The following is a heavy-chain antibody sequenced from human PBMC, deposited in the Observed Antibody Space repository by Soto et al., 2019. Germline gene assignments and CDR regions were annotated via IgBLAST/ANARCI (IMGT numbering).Heavy chain of an antibody. CDR1: GFTFDDYA. D-gene: IGHD6-13*01. CDR3: AKDMRGGSSSSRYYYGLDV. V-gene: IGHV3-9*01. CDR2: ISWNSGTI. J-gene: IGHJ6*02. Sequence: EVQLVESGGGLVQPGRSLRLSCATSGFTFDDYAMHWVRQAPGKGLEWVSGISWNSGTIVYADSVKGRFTISRDNAKNSLYLKMNRLRGEDTALYYCAKDMRGGSSSSRYYYGLDVWGQGTTVTVSS.